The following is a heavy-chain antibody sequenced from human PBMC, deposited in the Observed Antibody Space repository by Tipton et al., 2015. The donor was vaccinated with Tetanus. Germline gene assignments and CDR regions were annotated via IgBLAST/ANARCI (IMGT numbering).Heavy chain of an antibody. CDR3: ARASKQQLGGYFDY. CDR1: GFTFSGYA. V-gene: IGHV3-30-3*01. D-gene: IGHD6-13*01. Sequence: SGFTFSGYAMHWVRQAPGKGLEWVAVISYDGSNKYYADSVKGRFTISRDNSKNTLYLQMNGLRAEDTAVYFCARASKQQLGGYFDYWGQGTLVTVSS. J-gene: IGHJ4*02. CDR2: ISYDGSNK.